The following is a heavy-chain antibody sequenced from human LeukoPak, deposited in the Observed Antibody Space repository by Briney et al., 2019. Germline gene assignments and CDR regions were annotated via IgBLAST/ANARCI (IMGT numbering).Heavy chain of an antibody. D-gene: IGHD2-21*01. J-gene: IGHJ4*02. CDR1: GFTFSSYS. CDR2: ISSSSSYI. Sequence: PVGSLRLSCAASGFTFSSYSMNWVRQAPGKGLEWVSSISSSSSYIYYADSVKGRFTISRDNAKNSLYLQMNSLRAEDTAVYYCARGGSGGDCFDYWGQGTLVTVSS. V-gene: IGHV3-21*01. CDR3: ARGGSGGDCFDY.